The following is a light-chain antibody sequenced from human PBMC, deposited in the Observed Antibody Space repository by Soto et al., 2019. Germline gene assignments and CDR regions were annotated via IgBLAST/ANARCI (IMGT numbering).Light chain of an antibody. CDR3: SSYTSSGTVL. CDR1: TSDIGDSKY. CDR2: DVS. J-gene: IGLJ3*02. V-gene: IGLV2-14*03. Sequence: QSMLTQPASVSGSPGQSITISCTGTTSDIGDSKYVSWYQQHPGKAPKLMIYDVSNRPSGVSNRFSGSKSGNTASLTISGLQAEDEADYYCSSYTSSGTVLFGGGTKLTVL.